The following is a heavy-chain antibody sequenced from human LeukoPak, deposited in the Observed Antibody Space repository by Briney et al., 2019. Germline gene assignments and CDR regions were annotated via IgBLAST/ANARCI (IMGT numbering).Heavy chain of an antibody. Sequence: PGGSLRLSCAASGFTFSSYAMSWVRQAPGKGLEWVSAISGSGGSTYYADSVKGRFTISTDNSKNTLYLQMNSLRAEDTAVYYCAKVDSSSWYGGAFDIWGQGTMVTVSS. V-gene: IGHV3-23*01. CDR1: GFTFSSYA. D-gene: IGHD6-13*01. J-gene: IGHJ3*02. CDR2: ISGSGGST. CDR3: AKVDSSSWYGGAFDI.